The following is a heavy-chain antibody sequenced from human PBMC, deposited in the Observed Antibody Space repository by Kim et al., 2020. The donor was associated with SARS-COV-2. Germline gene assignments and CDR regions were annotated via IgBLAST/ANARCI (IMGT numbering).Heavy chain of an antibody. Sequence: SETLSLTCAVYGGSFSGYYWSWIRQPPGKGLEWIGEINHSGSTNYNPSLKSRVTISVDTSKNQFSLKLSSVTAADTAVYYCARPRGYYGSGSYSQVHGMDVWGQGTTVTVSS. J-gene: IGHJ6*02. D-gene: IGHD3-10*01. V-gene: IGHV4-34*01. CDR2: INHSGST. CDR1: GGSFSGYY. CDR3: ARPRGYYGSGSYSQVHGMDV.